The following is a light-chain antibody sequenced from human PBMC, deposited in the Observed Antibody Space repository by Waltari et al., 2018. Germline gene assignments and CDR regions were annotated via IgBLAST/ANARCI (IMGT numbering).Light chain of an antibody. CDR2: DAS. J-gene: IGKJ2*01. Sequence: DIQMTQSPSSLSASVGDRVTITCQASQDISNYLNWYQQKPGKAPKLLIYDASNLETGVPSRFSGSGFGTDFTFTISSLQPEDIATYYCQQYDNLYTFGQGTKLEIK. CDR3: QQYDNLYT. CDR1: QDISNY. V-gene: IGKV1-33*01.